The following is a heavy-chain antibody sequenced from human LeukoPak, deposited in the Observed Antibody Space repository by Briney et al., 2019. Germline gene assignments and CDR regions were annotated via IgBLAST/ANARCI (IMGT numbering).Heavy chain of an antibody. CDR1: GLTFSNYG. CDR2: IRNDDGSNK. J-gene: IGHJ1*01. CDR3: AKDEAQYFQH. V-gene: IGHV3-30*02. Sequence: GGSLRLSCAASGLTFSNYGMHWVRQAPGKGPEWVAFIRNDDGSNKYYADSVKGRFTISRDNSKNTVHLQMNSLRVEDTAVYYCAKDEAQYFQHWGQGTLVTVSA.